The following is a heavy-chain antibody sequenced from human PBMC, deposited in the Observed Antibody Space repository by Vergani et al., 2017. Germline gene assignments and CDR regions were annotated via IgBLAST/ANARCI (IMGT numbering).Heavy chain of an antibody. V-gene: IGHV3-30*02. CDR3: ARDTSGTFADWYYFDY. Sequence: QVQLVESGGGVVQPGGSLRLSCAASGFTFSSYGMHWVRQAPGKGLEWVAFIRYDGSNKYYADSVKGRFTISRDNSKNTLYLQMNSLRAEDTAVYYCARDTSGTFADWYYFDYWGQGTLVTVSS. CDR1: GFTFSSYG. CDR2: IRYDGSNK. J-gene: IGHJ4*02. D-gene: IGHD1-26*01.